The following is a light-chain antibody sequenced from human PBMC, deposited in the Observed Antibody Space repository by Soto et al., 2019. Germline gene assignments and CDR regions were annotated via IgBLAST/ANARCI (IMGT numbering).Light chain of an antibody. CDR1: QNISNY. Sequence: DIQMTQSPSSLSASIEDRVTITCRASQNISNYLNWYQQEPGKDPKLLIFAASSLQIGVPPTFTGDGSGTDFTLTISSLPPEDFATYYCQQSYNTPYTFSQGTKLEIK. V-gene: IGKV1-39*01. CDR3: QQSYNTPYT. J-gene: IGKJ2*01. CDR2: AAS.